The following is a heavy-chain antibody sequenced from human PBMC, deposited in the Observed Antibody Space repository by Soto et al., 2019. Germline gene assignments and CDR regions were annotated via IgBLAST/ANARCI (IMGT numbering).Heavy chain of an antibody. Sequence: QVQLVQSGAEVKKPGASVKVSCKASGYTFTSYAMHWVRQAPGQRLEWMGWINAGNGNTKYSQKFQGRVTITSDTTASTDYMELSSLRSEDTAVYYCARDLGGWPDYWGQGTLVTVSS. CDR1: GYTFTSYA. CDR3: ARDLGGWPDY. V-gene: IGHV1-3*01. CDR2: INAGNGNT. J-gene: IGHJ4*02. D-gene: IGHD2-15*01.